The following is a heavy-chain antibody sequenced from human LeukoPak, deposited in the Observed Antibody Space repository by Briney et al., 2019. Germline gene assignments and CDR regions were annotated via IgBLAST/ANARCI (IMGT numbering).Heavy chain of an antibody. Sequence: GGSLRLSCAASGFTFSDYHMTWVRQAPGKGLEWVSAIVGSSTYYADSVKGLFIISRDNSKNTLYLQMNSLRAEDTALYYCAKDEPNRSWYNWGQGTLVTVSS. J-gene: IGHJ4*02. CDR1: GFTFSDYH. CDR2: IVGSST. CDR3: AKDEPNRSWYN. V-gene: IGHV3-23*01. D-gene: IGHD6-13*01.